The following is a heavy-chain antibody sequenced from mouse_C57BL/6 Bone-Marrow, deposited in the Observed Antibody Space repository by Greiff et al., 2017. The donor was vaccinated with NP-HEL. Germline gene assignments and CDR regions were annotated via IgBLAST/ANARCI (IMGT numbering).Heavy chain of an antibody. V-gene: IGHV1-66*01. J-gene: IGHJ4*01. CDR2: IYPGSGNT. D-gene: IGHD1-1*01. CDR3: ARDYGSSYAMDY. Sequence: QVQLQQSGPELVKPGASVKISCKASGYSFTSYYIHWVKQRPGQGLEWIGWIYPGSGNTKYNEKFKGKATLTADTSSSTAYMQLSSLTSEDSAVYYCARDYGSSYAMDYWGQGTSVTVSS. CDR1: GYSFTSYY.